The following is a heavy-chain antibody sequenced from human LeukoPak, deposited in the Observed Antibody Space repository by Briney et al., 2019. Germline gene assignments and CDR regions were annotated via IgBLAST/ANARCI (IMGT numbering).Heavy chain of an antibody. D-gene: IGHD3-22*01. CDR1: GFTFGDYY. Sequence: GGSLRLSCAASGFTFGDYYMSWIRQAPGKGLEGVSYISSSGSTIYYADSVKGRFTISRDNAKNSLYLQMNSLRAEDTAVYYCARAPYYYDSSGYYLVHGMDVWGQGTTVTVSS. CDR2: ISSSGSTI. J-gene: IGHJ6*02. CDR3: ARAPYYYDSSGYYLVHGMDV. V-gene: IGHV3-11*01.